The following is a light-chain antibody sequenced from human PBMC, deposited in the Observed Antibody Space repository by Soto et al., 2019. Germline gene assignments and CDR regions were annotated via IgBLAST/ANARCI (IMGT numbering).Light chain of an antibody. CDR1: QSLVHSDGNTY. Sequence: DIVMTQTPLSSPVTLGQPASISCRSSQSLVHSDGNTYLSWLQQRPGQPPRLLIYKISNRFSGVPDRFSGSGSGTDFTLTISSLQAEDVAVYYCQQFYTTPRTFGQGTAVEIK. CDR3: QQFYTTPRT. CDR2: KIS. J-gene: IGKJ1*01. V-gene: IGKV2-24*01.